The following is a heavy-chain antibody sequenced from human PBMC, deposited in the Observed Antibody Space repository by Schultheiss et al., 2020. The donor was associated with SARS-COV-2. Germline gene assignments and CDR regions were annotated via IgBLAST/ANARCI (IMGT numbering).Heavy chain of an antibody. D-gene: IGHD3-3*01. J-gene: IGHJ6*02. V-gene: IGHV2-70*01. CDR2: IDWDDDK. CDR3: ARTRRITIFGVGQNYYGMDV. CDR1: GFSLSTSGMC. Sequence: SGPTLVKPTQTLTLTCTFSGFSLSTSGMCVSWIRQPPGKALEWLALIDWDDDKYYSTSLKTRLTISKDTSKNQVVLTMTNMDPVDTATYYCARTRRITIFGVGQNYYGMDVWGQGTTVTVSS.